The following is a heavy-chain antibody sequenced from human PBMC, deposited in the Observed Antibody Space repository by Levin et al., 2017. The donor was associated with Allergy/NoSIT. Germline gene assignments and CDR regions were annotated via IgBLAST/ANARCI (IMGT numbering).Heavy chain of an antibody. V-gene: IGHV3-23*01. J-gene: IGHJ5*02. CDR2: ISGSGGNT. CDR1: GFSFSKFA. Sequence: PGESLKISCAASGFSFSKFAMSWVRQAPGKGLEWVAGISGSGGNTYYAGSVTGRLTISRDNSNNTLFLEMNSLRVEDTAVYYCAKEDANWNSGLFDPWGQGTQVTVSS. CDR3: AKEDANWNSGLFDP. D-gene: IGHD1-1*01.